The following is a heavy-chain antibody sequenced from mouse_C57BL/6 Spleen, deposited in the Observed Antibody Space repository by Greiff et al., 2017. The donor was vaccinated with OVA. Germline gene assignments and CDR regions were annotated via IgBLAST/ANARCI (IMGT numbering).Heavy chain of an antibody. J-gene: IGHJ3*01. CDR3: ARRGMGQAWFAY. D-gene: IGHD2-3*01. CDR2: INPNNGGT. Sequence: VQLQQSGPELVKPGASVKMSCKASGYTFTDYNMHWVKQSHGKSLEWIGYINPNNGGTSYNQKFKGKATLTVNKSSSTAYMELRSLTSEDSAVYYCARRGMGQAWFAYWGQGTLVTVSA. CDR1: GYTFTDYN. V-gene: IGHV1-22*01.